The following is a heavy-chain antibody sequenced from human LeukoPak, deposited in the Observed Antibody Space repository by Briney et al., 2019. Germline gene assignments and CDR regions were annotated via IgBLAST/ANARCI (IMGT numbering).Heavy chain of an antibody. CDR2: IYYSGST. Sequence: SETLSLTCAVSGGSISSGGYYWSWIRQHPGKGLEWIGYIYYSGSTYYNPSLKSRVTVSVDTSKNQFSLKLSSVTAADTAVYYCARLERTVALLYYWGQGTLVTVSS. D-gene: IGHD6-19*01. CDR3: ARLERTVALLYY. J-gene: IGHJ4*02. V-gene: IGHV4-31*11. CDR1: GGSISSGGYY.